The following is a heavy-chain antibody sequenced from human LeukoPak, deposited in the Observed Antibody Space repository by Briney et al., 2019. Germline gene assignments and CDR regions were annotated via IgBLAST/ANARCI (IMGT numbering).Heavy chain of an antibody. CDR3: ARAAGYYGDYLDY. V-gene: IGHV4-61*01. J-gene: IGHJ4*02. CDR2: IYYSGST. CDR1: GGSISSSSYY. Sequence: PSETLSLTCTVSGGSISSSSYYWSWIRQPPGKGLEWIGYIYYSGSTNYNPSLKSRVTISVDTSKNQFSLKLSSVTAADTAVYYCARAAGYYGDYLDYWGQGTLVTVSS. D-gene: IGHD4-17*01.